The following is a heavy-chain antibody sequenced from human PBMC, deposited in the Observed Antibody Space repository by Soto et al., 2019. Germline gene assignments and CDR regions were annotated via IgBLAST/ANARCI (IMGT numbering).Heavy chain of an antibody. V-gene: IGHV3-33*01. Sequence: PVGSLRLSCAASGFTLSSNGMHWVRQAPGKGLEWVAFIWYDGSDKYYADSVKGRLTISRDNSKNTLYLQMNSLRAEDTAVYYCARDRYPNYPPDAFDIWGQGTLVTVSS. CDR3: ARDRYPNYPPDAFDI. CDR1: GFTLSSNG. J-gene: IGHJ3*02. D-gene: IGHD4-4*01. CDR2: IWYDGSDK.